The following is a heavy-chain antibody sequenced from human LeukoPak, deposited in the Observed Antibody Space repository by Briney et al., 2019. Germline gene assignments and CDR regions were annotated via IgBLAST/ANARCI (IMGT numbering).Heavy chain of an antibody. D-gene: IGHD4-11*01. CDR1: GGSISSNY. V-gene: IGHV4-4*07. Sequence: SETLSLTCTVSGGSISSNYWSWIRQPAGKGLEWIGRIYSSGSTNYNPSLKSRVSMSADTSKNQFSLNLSSVTAADTAVYYCARGPYYSNALGHFDYWGQGTLVTVPS. CDR2: IYSSGST. CDR3: ARGPYYSNALGHFDY. J-gene: IGHJ4*02.